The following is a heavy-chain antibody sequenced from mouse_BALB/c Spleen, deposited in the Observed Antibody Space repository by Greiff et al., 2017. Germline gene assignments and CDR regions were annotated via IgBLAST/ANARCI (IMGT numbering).Heavy chain of an antibody. Sequence: EVQRVESGPELVKPGASVKISCKASGYSFTGYYMHWVKQSHVKSLEWIGRINPYNGATSYNQNFKDKASLTVDKSSSTAYMELHSLTSEDSAVYYCARLGIYYGYDDYYAMDYWGQGTSVTVSS. CDR3: ARLGIYYGYDDYYAMDY. D-gene: IGHD2-2*01. CDR2: INPYNGAT. CDR1: GYSFTGYY. J-gene: IGHJ4*01. V-gene: IGHV1-31*01.